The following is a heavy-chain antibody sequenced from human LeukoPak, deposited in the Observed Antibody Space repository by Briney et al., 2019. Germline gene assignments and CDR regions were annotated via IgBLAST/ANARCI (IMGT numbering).Heavy chain of an antibody. Sequence: GGSLRLSCEVSGFPFSFFEINWVRQAPGKGLEWVSNIASSGRTRYYAGSVKGRFSISRDNAKNSLYLQMNTLRVEDTGVYYCALLAVASDFDYWGQGALVTVSS. CDR2: IASSGRTR. D-gene: IGHD6-19*01. V-gene: IGHV3-48*03. CDR1: GFPFSFFE. CDR3: ALLAVASDFDY. J-gene: IGHJ4*02.